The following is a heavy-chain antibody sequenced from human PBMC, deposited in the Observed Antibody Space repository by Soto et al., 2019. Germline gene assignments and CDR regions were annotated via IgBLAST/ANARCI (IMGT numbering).Heavy chain of an antibody. CDR2: IYYSGST. D-gene: IGHD5-12*01. CDR3: ARDRGYSGIDY. CDR1: GGSISSYY. V-gene: IGHV4-59*01. J-gene: IGHJ4*02. Sequence: SETLSLTCTVSGGSISSYYWSWIRQPPGKGLEWIGYIYYSGSTNYNPSLKSRVTISVDTSKNQFSLKLSSVTAADTAVYYCARDRGYSGIDYWGQGTLVTVSS.